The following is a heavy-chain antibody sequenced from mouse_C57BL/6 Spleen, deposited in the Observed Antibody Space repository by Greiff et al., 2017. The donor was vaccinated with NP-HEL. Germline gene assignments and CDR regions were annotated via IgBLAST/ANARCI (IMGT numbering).Heavy chain of an antibody. Sequence: QVHVKQPGAELVMPGASVKLSCKASGYTFTSYWMHWVKQRPGQGLEWIGEIDPSDSYTNYNQKFKGKSTLTVDKSSSTAYMQLSSLTSEDSAVYYCARRGYGSSYAMDYWGQGTSVTVSS. J-gene: IGHJ4*01. CDR1: GYTFTSYW. CDR2: IDPSDSYT. CDR3: ARRGYGSSYAMDY. V-gene: IGHV1-69*01. D-gene: IGHD1-1*01.